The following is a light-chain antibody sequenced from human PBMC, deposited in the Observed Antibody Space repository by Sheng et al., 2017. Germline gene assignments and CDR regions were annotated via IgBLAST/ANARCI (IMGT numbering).Light chain of an antibody. J-gene: IGLJ3*02. V-gene: IGLV5-45*01. CDR3: LIWHSSAWV. CDR2: YRSDSDQ. Sequence: QAVLTQPASLSASPGASASLTCTLRSGVSVHTSYIYWYQQKPGSPPQYLLRYRSDSDQQQGSGVPSRFSGSKDASANAAILLISGLQSEDEADYYCLIWHSSAWVFGGGTKLTVL. CDR1: SGVSVHTSY.